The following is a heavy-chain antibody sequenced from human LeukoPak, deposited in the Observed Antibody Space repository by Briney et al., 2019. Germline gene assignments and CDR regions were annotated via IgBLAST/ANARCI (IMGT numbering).Heavy chain of an antibody. Sequence: ASVRVSCKPSGYSCTGYYLHWVRQAPAQGLEWLPWLNPNSGATMYAHQFQGRVTISRDTSISTVYMDVTKLRSDDTAIYFCARGGVGGNYGLHLIDYWRQGPLVTVSS. J-gene: IGHJ4*02. CDR2: LNPNSGAT. V-gene: IGHV1-2*02. CDR3: ARGGVGGNYGLHLIDY. CDR1: GYSCTGYY. D-gene: IGHD4-17*01.